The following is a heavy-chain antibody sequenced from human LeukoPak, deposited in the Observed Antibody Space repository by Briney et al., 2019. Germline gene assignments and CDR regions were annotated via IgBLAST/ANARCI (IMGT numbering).Heavy chain of an antibody. CDR1: GFTFSSYA. Sequence: GGSLRLSCAASGFTFSSYAMSWVRQAPGKGLEWVSAISGSGGSTYYADSVKGRFTISRDNSKNTLYLQMNSLRAEDTAVYYCAKGGYCSGGSCYLIDAFDIWGQGTMVTVSS. J-gene: IGHJ3*02. D-gene: IGHD2-15*01. V-gene: IGHV3-23*01. CDR3: AKGGYCSGGSCYLIDAFDI. CDR2: ISGSGGST.